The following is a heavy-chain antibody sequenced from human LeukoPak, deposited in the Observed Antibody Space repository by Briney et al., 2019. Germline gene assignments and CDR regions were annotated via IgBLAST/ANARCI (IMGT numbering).Heavy chain of an antibody. CDR2: INHSGST. J-gene: IGHJ4*02. Sequence: PSETLSLTCAVYGGSFSGYYWSWIRQPPGKGLEWIGEINHSGSTNYNPSLKSRVTISVDTSKNQFSLKLSSVTPEDAAVYYCARDYGDFMSVFDYWGQGTLVTVSS. CDR3: ARDYGDFMSVFDY. V-gene: IGHV4-34*01. CDR1: GGSFSGYY. D-gene: IGHD4-17*01.